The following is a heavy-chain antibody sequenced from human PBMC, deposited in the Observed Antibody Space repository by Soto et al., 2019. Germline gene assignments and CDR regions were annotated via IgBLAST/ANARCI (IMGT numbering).Heavy chain of an antibody. CDR2: IYYSGST. D-gene: IGHD3-22*01. J-gene: IGHJ5*02. Sequence: PSETLSLTCTVSGGSISSGGYYWSWIRQHPGKGLEWIGYIYYSGSTYYNPSLKSRVTISVDTSKNQFSLKLSSVTAADTAVYYCATYDSSDYYSGSPIGWFDPWGPGTLVTVS. CDR1: GGSISSGGYY. CDR3: ATYDSSDYYSGSPIGWFDP. V-gene: IGHV4-31*03.